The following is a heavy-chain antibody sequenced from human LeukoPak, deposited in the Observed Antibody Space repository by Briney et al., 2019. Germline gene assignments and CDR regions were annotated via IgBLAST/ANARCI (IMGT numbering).Heavy chain of an antibody. V-gene: IGHV3-48*03. CDR3: ARDLSGYQIFDF. J-gene: IGHJ4*02. Sequence: GGSLRLSCAASGFTFSSYEMNWVRQAPGKGLGWVSFISSSGTTIYSADSMKGRFTISRDNAKNSLYLQMNGLRAEDTAVYYCARDLSGYQIFDFWGQGTLVTVSS. D-gene: IGHD5-12*01. CDR1: GFTFSSYE. CDR2: ISSSGTTI.